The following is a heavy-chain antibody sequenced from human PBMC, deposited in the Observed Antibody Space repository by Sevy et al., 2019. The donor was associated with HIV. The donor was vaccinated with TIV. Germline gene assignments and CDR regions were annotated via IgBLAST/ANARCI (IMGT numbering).Heavy chain of an antibody. Sequence: SETLSLTCTVSGGSISSYYWSWIRQPPGKGLEWIGYIYYSGSTNYNPSLKSRVTISVDTSKNQFSLKLSSVTAADTAVYYCAREMGERGSYGGREYYFDYWGRGTLVTVSS. D-gene: IGHD1-26*01. CDR2: IYYSGST. J-gene: IGHJ4*02. CDR1: GGSISSYY. V-gene: IGHV4-59*01. CDR3: AREMGERGSYGGREYYFDY.